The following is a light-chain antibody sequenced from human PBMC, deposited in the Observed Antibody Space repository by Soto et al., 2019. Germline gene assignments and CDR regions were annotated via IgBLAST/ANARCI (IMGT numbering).Light chain of an antibody. Sequence: QSALTQPASVSGSPGQSITISCTGTSSDVGGYNYVSWYQQHPGKAPKLMIYEVSNRPSGVSNRFSGSKSDNTAYLTISGXXXXXXXDYYCSSYTSSSTRVFGGXT. V-gene: IGLV2-14*01. J-gene: IGLJ3*02. CDR2: EVS. CDR1: SSDVGGYNY. CDR3: SSYTSSSTRV.